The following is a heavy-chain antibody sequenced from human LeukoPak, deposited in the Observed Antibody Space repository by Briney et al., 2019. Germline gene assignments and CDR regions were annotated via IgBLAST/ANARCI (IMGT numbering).Heavy chain of an antibody. CDR3: VKEHVDRAFTRSFEI. CDR1: GFSFSTNP. V-gene: IGHV3-23*01. Sequence: PGGSLRLSCAAPGFSFSTNPMSWVRQAPGKGLEWVSAISPDKTYYADSVKGRLTISRDNDKNTVDLHMNSPRAEDTAIYYCVKEHVDRAFTRSFEIWGQGIVVTVSS. CDR2: ISPDKT. J-gene: IGHJ3*02. D-gene: IGHD3-10*01.